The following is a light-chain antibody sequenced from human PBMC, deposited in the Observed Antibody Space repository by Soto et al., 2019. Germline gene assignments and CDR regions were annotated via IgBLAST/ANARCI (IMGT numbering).Light chain of an antibody. CDR3: GSGDSSLSAYV. V-gene: IGLV1-51*01. J-gene: IGLJ1*01. Sequence: QSVLTQPPSVSAAPGQKVTISCSGSSSNIGGNSVSWYQQLPGTAPKLLIYDDNKRPSGIPDGFSGSKSVTSATLGITGFQTGDEADYYCGSGDSSLSAYVFGTETKGTVL. CDR1: SSNIGGNS. CDR2: DDN.